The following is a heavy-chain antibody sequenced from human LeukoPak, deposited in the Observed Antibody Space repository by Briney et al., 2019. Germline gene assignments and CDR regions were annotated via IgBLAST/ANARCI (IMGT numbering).Heavy chain of an antibody. CDR1: GYSFPNYR. CDR2: IYPGDSDT. Sequence: GESLKISCKGSGYSFPNYRIGWVRQMPGKGLEWMGIIYPGDSDTRYSPSFEGQVTISVDKSTTTAYLQWSSLKASDSAIYYCARLGVMVRGASDQITAFDIWGQGTLVTISS. D-gene: IGHD3-10*01. CDR3: ARLGVMVRGASDQITAFDI. V-gene: IGHV5-51*01. J-gene: IGHJ3*02.